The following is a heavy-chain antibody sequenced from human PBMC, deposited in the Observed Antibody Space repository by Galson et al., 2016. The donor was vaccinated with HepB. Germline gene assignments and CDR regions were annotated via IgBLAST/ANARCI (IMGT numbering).Heavy chain of an antibody. D-gene: IGHD3-22*01. Sequence: LRLSCAASGFTFSSYAMSWVRQAPGKGLEWVSTITASGGDSFYADSVKGRFTFSRDNSKNALYLQMNSLRAEDTALYYCASEDYYDSNGFSDKYLHHWGQGTLVTVSS. J-gene: IGHJ1*01. CDR2: ITASGGDS. CDR1: GFTFSSYA. CDR3: ASEDYYDSNGFSDKYLHH. V-gene: IGHV3-23*01.